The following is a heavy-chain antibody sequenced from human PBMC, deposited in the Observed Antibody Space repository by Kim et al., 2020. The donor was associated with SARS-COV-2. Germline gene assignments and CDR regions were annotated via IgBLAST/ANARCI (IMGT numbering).Heavy chain of an antibody. CDR2: ISGYNGRT. CDR3: ARDYYDISGYEYDCFDP. V-gene: IGHV1-18*01. D-gene: IGHD3-22*01. Sequence: ASVKVSCKASGYTFTNYGVSWVRQAPGQGLEWMGWISGYNGRTNYAQKVQGRVTMTTDTSTSTAYMELKSLRSDDTAVYYCARDYYDISGYEYDCFDPWG. CDR1: GYTFTNYG. J-gene: IGHJ5*02.